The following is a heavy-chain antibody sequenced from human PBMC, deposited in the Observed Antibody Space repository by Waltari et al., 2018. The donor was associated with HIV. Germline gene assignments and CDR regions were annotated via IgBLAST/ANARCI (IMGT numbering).Heavy chain of an antibody. V-gene: IGHV1-8*01. J-gene: IGHJ4*02. CDR3: ARSLTSRPGYGGVMAF. CDR1: GYTFTNHD. CDR2: MNPNSGNT. D-gene: IGHD3-16*01. Sequence: QVQLVQSGAEVKKPGASVKVSCRTSGYTFTNHDINWVRQAAGQGLEWIGWMNPNSGNTGFAQNFQGRVTMTRNSSISTAYMELRSLKSEDTALYYCARSLTSRPGYGGVMAFWGQGSLVTVSS.